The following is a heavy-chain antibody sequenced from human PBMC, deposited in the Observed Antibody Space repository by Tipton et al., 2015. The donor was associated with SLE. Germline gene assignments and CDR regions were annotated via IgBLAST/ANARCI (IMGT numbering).Heavy chain of an antibody. D-gene: IGHD4-17*01. Sequence: TLSLTCTVSGGSISSYYWSWIRQPPGKGLEWIGYIYYSGSTNYNPSLKSRVTISVDTSKNQFSLKLSSVTAADTAVYYCARTTVTPSGMDVWGQGTLVTVSS. V-gene: IGHV4-59*08. CDR2: IYYSGST. CDR3: ARTTVTPSGMDV. CDR1: GGSISSYY. J-gene: IGHJ4*02.